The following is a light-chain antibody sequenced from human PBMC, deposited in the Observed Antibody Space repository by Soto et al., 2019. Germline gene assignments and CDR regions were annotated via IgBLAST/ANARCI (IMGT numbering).Light chain of an antibody. V-gene: IGLV2-11*01. Sequence: QSALTQPRSVSGSPGQSVTISCTGTSSDVGGYNYVSWYQHHPGKAPKLMIYDVSKRPSGVPDRFSGSKSGNTASLTISGLQADDEADYSSCSYAGSIYVFGPGTKVTVL. CDR1: SSDVGGYNY. CDR3: CSYAGSIYV. J-gene: IGLJ1*01. CDR2: DVS.